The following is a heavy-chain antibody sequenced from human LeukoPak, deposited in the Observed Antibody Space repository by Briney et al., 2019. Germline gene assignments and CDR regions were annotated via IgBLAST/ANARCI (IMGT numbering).Heavy chain of an antibody. J-gene: IGHJ3*02. Sequence: ASVKVSCKASEYTFTGYYMHWVRQAPGQGLEWMGWINPNSGGTNYAQKFQGRVTMTRDTSISTAYMELSRLRSDDTAVYYCARVPGYSSSWYVGAFDIWGQGTMVTVSS. CDR1: EYTFTGYY. CDR2: INPNSGGT. D-gene: IGHD6-13*01. CDR3: ARVPGYSSSWYVGAFDI. V-gene: IGHV1-2*02.